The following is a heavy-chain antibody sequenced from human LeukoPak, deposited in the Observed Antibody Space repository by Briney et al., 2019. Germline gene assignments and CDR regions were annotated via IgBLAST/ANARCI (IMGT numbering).Heavy chain of an antibody. V-gene: IGHV4-59*01. CDR1: GGSISSYY. Sequence: SETLSLTCTVSGGSISSYYWSWIRQPPGKGLEWIGCIYYSGYTNYKSSLKSRVTISVDTSKNQFSLKLSSVTAADTAVYYCARTTMVRGTYYMDVWGKGTTVTISS. CDR2: IYYSGYT. D-gene: IGHD3-10*01. CDR3: ARTTMVRGTYYMDV. J-gene: IGHJ6*03.